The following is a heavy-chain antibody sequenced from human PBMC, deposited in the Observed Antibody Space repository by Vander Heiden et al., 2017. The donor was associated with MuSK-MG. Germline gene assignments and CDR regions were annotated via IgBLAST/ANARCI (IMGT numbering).Heavy chain of an antibody. CDR3: ASPLLWFGELP. CDR2: SSSSSSTI. D-gene: IGHD3-10*01. Sequence: EVQLVESGGGLVQPGGSLRLSCAASGFTFSSHSRNWVRQAAGKGLEWVSYSSSSSSTIYYADSVKGRFTISRDNAKNSLYLQMTSLRAEDTAVYYCASPLLWFGELPWGQGTLVTVSS. CDR1: GFTFSSHS. J-gene: IGHJ5*02. V-gene: IGHV3-48*04.